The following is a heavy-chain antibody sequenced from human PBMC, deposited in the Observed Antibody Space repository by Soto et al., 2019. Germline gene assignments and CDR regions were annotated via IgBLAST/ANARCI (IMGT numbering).Heavy chain of an antibody. D-gene: IGHD2-2*02. Sequence: KTSETLSLTCTVSGGSISTFYWHWIRQPAGKGLEWIGRIFPGGNTNYNPTLESRVTMSVDTSKNQFSLRLSSVTAADTAIYYCARGGYCSSAGCYTLYYFDYWGQGTLVTVSS. CDR3: ARGGYCSSAGCYTLYYFDY. J-gene: IGHJ4*02. V-gene: IGHV4-4*07. CDR2: IFPGGNT. CDR1: GGSISTFY.